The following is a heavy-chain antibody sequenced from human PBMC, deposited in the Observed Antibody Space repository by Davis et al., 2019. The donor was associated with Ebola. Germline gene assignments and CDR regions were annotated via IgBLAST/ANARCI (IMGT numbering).Heavy chain of an antibody. D-gene: IGHD6-6*01. Sequence: AASVKVSCKASGGTFSSYAIGWVRQAPGQGLEWMGGIIPIFGTVNYAQQFQGRVTITADKSTSTAYMELSSLRSEDTAVYYCASVRVYSSSSYWFDPWGQGTLVTVSS. CDR2: IIPIFGTV. CDR1: GGTFSSYA. V-gene: IGHV1-69*06. J-gene: IGHJ5*02. CDR3: ASVRVYSSSSYWFDP.